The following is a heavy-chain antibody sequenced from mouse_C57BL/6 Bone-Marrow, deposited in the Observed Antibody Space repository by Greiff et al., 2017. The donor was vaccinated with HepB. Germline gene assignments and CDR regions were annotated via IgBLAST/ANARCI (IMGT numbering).Heavy chain of an antibody. CDR3: ADYDFDY. Sequence: EVQLVESGGDLVKPGGSLKLSCAASGFTFSSYGMSWVRQTPDKRLEWVATISSGGSYTYYPDSVKGRFTISRDNAKNTLYLQMSSLKSEDTAMYYCADYDFDYWGQGTTLTVSS. CDR1: GFTFSSYG. D-gene: IGHD2-4*01. CDR2: ISSGGSYT. V-gene: IGHV5-6*01. J-gene: IGHJ2*01.